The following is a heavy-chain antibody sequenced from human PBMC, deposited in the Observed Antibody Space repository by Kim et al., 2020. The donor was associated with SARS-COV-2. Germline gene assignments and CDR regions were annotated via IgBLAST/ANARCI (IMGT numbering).Heavy chain of an antibody. CDR3: ARDTVWGVTDCLDY. D-gene: IGHD3-16*01. V-gene: IGHV3-30*15. Sequence: AESVKGRLTSSRDNSKKALYLQMSSLKPADREVYYCARDTVWGVTDCLDYWGQGTLVTVSS. J-gene: IGHJ4*02.